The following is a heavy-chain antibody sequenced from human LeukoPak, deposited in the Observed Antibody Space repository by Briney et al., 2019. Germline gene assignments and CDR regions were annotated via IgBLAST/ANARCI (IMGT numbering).Heavy chain of an antibody. V-gene: IGHV3-30*04. J-gene: IGHJ4*02. Sequence: PGRPLRLSCAASGFTFSSYAMHWVRQAPGKGLEWVAVISYDGSNKYYADSVKGRFTISRDNSKNKLYLQMNSLRAEDTAVYYCARSYSSGWYYFDYWGQGTLVTVSS. CDR2: ISYDGSNK. CDR1: GFTFSSYA. CDR3: ARSYSSGWYYFDY. D-gene: IGHD6-19*01.